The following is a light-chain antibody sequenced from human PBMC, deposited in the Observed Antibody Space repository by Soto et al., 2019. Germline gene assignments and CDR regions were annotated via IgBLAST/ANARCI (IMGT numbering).Light chain of an antibody. CDR3: QQYNNWPRT. CDR1: QSVNTY. Sequence: EIVLTQSPATLSLSPGERATLSCRASQSVNTYLAWYQHKPGQAPRLLMYGVSTRATGIPARFSGSGSGTEFTLTISSLQSEDFAVYYCQQYNNWPRTFGQGTKVDI. J-gene: IGKJ1*01. CDR2: GVS. V-gene: IGKV3-15*01.